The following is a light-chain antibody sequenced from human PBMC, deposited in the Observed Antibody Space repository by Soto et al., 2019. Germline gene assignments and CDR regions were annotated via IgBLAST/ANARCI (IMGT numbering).Light chain of an antibody. CDR3: CSYAGSNTWV. CDR1: SRDVGKYNL. J-gene: IGLJ3*02. Sequence: QSALTQPASVSGSPGQSITISCTGTSRDVGKYNLVSWYQEHPGKAPKLMIYEGSKRPSGVSNRFSGSKSGNTASLTISGXXXXXXXDYYCCSYAGSNTWVFGGGTKL. CDR2: EGS. V-gene: IGLV2-23*01.